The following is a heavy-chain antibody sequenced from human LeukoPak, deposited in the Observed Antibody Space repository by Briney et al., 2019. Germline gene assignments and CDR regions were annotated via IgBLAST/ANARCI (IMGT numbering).Heavy chain of an antibody. V-gene: IGHV1-2*02. D-gene: IGHD2-2*01. CDR3: ARFRLVPAAKQNWFDP. CDR1: GYTFTGYY. CDR2: INPNSGGT. Sequence: ASVKVSCKASGYTFTGYYMHWVRQAPGQGLEWMGWINPNSGGTNYAQKFQGRVTMTRDTSISTAYMELSSLRSEDTAVYYCARFRLVPAAKQNWFDPWGQGTLVTVSS. J-gene: IGHJ5*02.